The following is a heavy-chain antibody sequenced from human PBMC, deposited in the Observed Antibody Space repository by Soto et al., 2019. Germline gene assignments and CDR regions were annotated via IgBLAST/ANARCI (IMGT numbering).Heavy chain of an antibody. J-gene: IGHJ6*03. Sequence: QLQLQESGPGLVKPSETLSLTCTVSGGSISSSTSYWGWIRQPPGKGLEWIGSINYSGSTYSCPSLKSRVTISADKSKNQFSLNLSSVTAAHTAVYYCARPVNYYYYYMDVWGKGTMVTVSS. V-gene: IGHV4-39*01. CDR2: INYSGST. CDR1: GGSISSSTSY. CDR3: ARPVNYYYYYMDV.